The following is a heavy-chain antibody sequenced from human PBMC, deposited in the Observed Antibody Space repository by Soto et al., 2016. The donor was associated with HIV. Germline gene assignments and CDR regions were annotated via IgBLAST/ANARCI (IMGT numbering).Heavy chain of an antibody. J-gene: IGHJ4*02. CDR1: GGSISSYY. Sequence: QVQLQESGPGLVKPSETLSLTCNVSGGSISSYYWSWIRQPPGKGLEWIGYIYYSGNTNYNPSLKSRVTISIDTSTQFSLKLSSVTAADTAVYYCAKWGPRGATGMAFDYWGQGTLVTVSS. D-gene: IGHD5-18*01. CDR2: IYYSGNT. CDR3: AKWGPRGATGMAFDY. V-gene: IGHV4-59*01.